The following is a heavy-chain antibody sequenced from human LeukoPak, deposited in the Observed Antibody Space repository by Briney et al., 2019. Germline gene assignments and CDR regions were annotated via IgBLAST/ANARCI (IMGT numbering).Heavy chain of an antibody. CDR2: IYYSGST. V-gene: IGHV4-39*07. J-gene: IGHJ4*02. CDR1: GGSISSSSYY. CDR3: ARESRGGPFDY. Sequence: PSETLSLTCTVSGGSISSSSYYWGWIRQPPGKGLEWIGSIYYSGSTYYNPSLKSRVTISVDTSKNQFSLKLSSVTAADTAVYYCARESRGGPFDYWGQGTLVTVSS. D-gene: IGHD3-16*01.